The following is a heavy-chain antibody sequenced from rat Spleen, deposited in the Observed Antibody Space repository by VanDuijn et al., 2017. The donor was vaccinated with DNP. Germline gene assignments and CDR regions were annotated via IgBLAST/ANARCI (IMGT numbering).Heavy chain of an antibody. J-gene: IGHJ2*01. V-gene: IGHV5-31*01. CDR3: TKDAFDY. CDR1: GFTFNNYW. CDR2: ITSSGGST. Sequence: EVQLVESGGDLVQPGRSLKLSCVASGFTFNNYWMTWIRQVPGKGLEWVASITSSGGSTYYPDSVKGRFTISRDNAKDTQYLQMESLRSEDTATYYCTKDAFDYWGQGVMVTVSS.